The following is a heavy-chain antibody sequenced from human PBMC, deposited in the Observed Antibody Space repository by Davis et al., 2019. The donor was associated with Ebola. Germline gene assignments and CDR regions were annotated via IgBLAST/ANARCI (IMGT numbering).Heavy chain of an antibody. Sequence: GESLKISCAASGFTFSSYGMHWVRQAPGKGLEWVAVISYDGSNKYYADSVKGRFTISRDNSKNTLYLQMNSLRAEDTAVYYCARDLTIFGVAYFDYWGQGTLVTVSS. J-gene: IGHJ4*02. CDR3: ARDLTIFGVAYFDY. CDR2: ISYDGSNK. V-gene: IGHV3-30*03. CDR1: GFTFSSYG. D-gene: IGHD3-3*01.